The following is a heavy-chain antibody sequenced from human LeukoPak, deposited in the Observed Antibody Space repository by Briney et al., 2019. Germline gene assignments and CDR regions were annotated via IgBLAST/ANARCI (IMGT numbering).Heavy chain of an antibody. CDR1: GFTFSDYY. J-gene: IGHJ5*02. V-gene: IGHV3-11*06. D-gene: IGHD6-13*01. CDR3: ARDYRPYSSSPRWFDP. Sequence: GGSLRLSCAASGFTFSDYYMSWIRQAPGKGLEWFSYISSSSSYTNYADSVKGRFTISRDNAKNSLYLQMNSLRAEDTAVYYCARDYRPYSSSPRWFDPWGQGTLVTVSS. CDR2: ISSSSSYT.